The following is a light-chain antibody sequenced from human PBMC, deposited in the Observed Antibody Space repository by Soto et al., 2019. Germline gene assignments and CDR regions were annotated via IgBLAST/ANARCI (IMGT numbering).Light chain of an antibody. J-gene: IGKJ5*01. CDR3: QQRSSWMT. V-gene: IGKV3D-20*02. CDR1: QTVSNNY. CDR2: VAS. Sequence: IVLTQSPGTLSLSPGDRATLSCRASQTVSNNYLAWCQQKPGQAPRVIMYVASRRATGIPDRFSGSGSGTDFTLTISNLEPEDFALYYCQQRSSWMTFGQGTRLEIK.